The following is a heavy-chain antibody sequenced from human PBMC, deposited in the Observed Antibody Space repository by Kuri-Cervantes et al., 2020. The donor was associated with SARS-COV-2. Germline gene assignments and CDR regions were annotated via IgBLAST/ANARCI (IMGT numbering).Heavy chain of an antibody. D-gene: IGHD6-13*01. Sequence: LSLTCAASGFTFSSYAMHWVRQAPGKGLEWVAVISYDGSNKYYADSVQGRFTISRDNSKNTLYLQMNSLRAEDTAVYYCARVYVQQLIFHYYYYMDVWGKGTTVTVSS. J-gene: IGHJ6*03. CDR2: ISYDGSNK. V-gene: IGHV3-30*04. CDR1: GFTFSSYA. CDR3: ARVYVQQLIFHYYYYMDV.